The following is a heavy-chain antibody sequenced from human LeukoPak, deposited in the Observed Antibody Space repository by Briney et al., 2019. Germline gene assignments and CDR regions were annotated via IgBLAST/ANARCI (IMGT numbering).Heavy chain of an antibody. CDR1: GFSFDSYW. J-gene: IGHJ4*02. CDR2: INHDATEK. Sequence: QSGGSLRLSCVASGFSFDSYWMNWVRQAPGRGLEWVANINHDATEKYYVDSVEGRFTISRDNAKKSLYLQMNSLRAEDTAVYYCARGFPYDSSGPLDYWGQGTLVTVSS. V-gene: IGHV3-7*01. D-gene: IGHD3-22*01. CDR3: ARGFPYDSSGPLDY.